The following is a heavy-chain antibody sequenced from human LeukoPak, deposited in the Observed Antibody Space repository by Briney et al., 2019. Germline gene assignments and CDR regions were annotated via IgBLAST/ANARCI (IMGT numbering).Heavy chain of an antibody. CDR3: ARRSSPTVVSSGWSMSLHSIPRYYYYMDV. CDR2: IIPILGIA. V-gene: IGHV1-69*02. D-gene: IGHD6-19*01. CDR1: GYTFTGYY. J-gene: IGHJ6*03. Sequence: ASVKVSCKASGYTFTGYYMHWVRQAPGQGLEWMGRIIPILGIANYAQKFQGRVTITADESTSTAYMELSSLRSEDTAVYYCARRSSPTVVSSGWSMSLHSIPRYYYYMDVWGKGTTVTVSS.